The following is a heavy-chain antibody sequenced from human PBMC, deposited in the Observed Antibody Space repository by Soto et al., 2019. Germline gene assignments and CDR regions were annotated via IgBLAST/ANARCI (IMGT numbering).Heavy chain of an antibody. CDR1: GGTFSSYA. Sequence: QVQLVQSGAEVKKPGSSVKVSCKASGGTFSSYAISWVRQAPGQGLEWMGGIIPIFGTANYAQKFQGRVTITADKDTSTATMELSSRRSEDTAVYYCASSKPGGPGNWFDPWGQGTLVTVSS. J-gene: IGHJ5*02. D-gene: IGHD6-13*01. CDR3: ASSKPGGPGNWFDP. CDR2: IIPIFGTA. V-gene: IGHV1-69*06.